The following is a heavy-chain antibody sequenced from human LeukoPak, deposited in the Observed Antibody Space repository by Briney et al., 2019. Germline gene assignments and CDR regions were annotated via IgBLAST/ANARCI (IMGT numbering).Heavy chain of an antibody. J-gene: IGHJ4*02. Sequence: ASVKVSCKASGYTFTGYYMHWVRQAPGQGLEWMGWISPNSGGTNYAQKFQGRVTMTRDTSISTAYMELSRLRSDDTAVYYCARDGSSSWSLDYWGQGTLVTVSS. V-gene: IGHV1-2*02. CDR2: ISPNSGGT. CDR1: GYTFTGYY. D-gene: IGHD6-13*01. CDR3: ARDGSSSWSLDY.